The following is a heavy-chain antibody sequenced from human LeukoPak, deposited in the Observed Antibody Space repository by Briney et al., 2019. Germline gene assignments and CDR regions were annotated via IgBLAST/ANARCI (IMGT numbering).Heavy chain of an antibody. CDR1: GFTVSNNY. CDR2: IFSGGDT. Sequence: GGSLRLSCAASGFTVSNNYMSWVRQAPGKGLEWVSVIFSGGDTYYADSVKDRFTISRDNSKSTLYLQMNSLRAEDTAVYYCVRSLNPRVAVAGRYYFDYWGRGTLVTVSS. D-gene: IGHD6-19*01. J-gene: IGHJ4*02. V-gene: IGHV3-66*01. CDR3: VRSLNPRVAVAGRYYFDY.